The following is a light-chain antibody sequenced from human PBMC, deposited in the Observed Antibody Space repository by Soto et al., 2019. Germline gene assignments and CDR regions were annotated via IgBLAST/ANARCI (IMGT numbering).Light chain of an antibody. CDR2: DAS. V-gene: IGKV3-15*01. Sequence: EIVMTQSPATLSVSPGVRATLSCRASQSVSSNLAWYQQRPGQAPRLLIYDASTRATGIPARFSGSGSGTEFTLTISSLQSEDFAVYYCQQYNDWPPKWTFGQGTKVDIK. CDR3: QQYNDWPPKWT. J-gene: IGKJ1*01. CDR1: QSVSSN.